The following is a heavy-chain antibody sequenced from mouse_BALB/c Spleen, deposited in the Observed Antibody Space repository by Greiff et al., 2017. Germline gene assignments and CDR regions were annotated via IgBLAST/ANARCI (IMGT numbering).Heavy chain of an antibody. D-gene: IGHD2-3*01. CDR3: AGYDVYYPAWFAY. J-gene: IGHJ3*01. Sequence: VQVVESGPGLVAPSQSLSITCTVSGFSLSRYSVHWVRQPPGKGLEWLGMIWGGGSTDYNSALKSRLSISKDNSKSQVFLKMNSLQTDDTAMYYCAGYDVYYPAWFAYWGQGTLVTVSA. CDR2: IWGGGST. V-gene: IGHV2-6-4*01. CDR1: GFSLSRYS.